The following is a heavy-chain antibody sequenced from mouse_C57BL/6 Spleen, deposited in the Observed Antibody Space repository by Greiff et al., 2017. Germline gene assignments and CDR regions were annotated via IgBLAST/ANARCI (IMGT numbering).Heavy chain of an antibody. CDR1: GFTFSSYG. D-gene: IGHD2-10*01. Sequence: EVHLVESGGDLVKPGGSLKLSCAASGFTFSSYGMSWVRQTPDKRLEWVATISSGGSYTYYPDSVKGRFTISRDNAKNTLYLQMSSLKSEDTAMYYCARSPYSFYYFDYWGQGTTLTVSS. CDR2: ISSGGSYT. CDR3: ARSPYSFYYFDY. J-gene: IGHJ2*01. V-gene: IGHV5-6*01.